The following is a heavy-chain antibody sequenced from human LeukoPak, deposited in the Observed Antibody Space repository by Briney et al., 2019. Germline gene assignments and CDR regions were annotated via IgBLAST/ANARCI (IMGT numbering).Heavy chain of an antibody. CDR2: INHSGST. J-gene: IGHJ4*02. CDR3: ASFGPVDY. Sequence: PSETLSLTCAVYGGSFSGYYWSWIRQPPGKGLEWIGEINHSGSTNYNPSLKSRVTISVDTSKNQFSLRLSSVTAADTAVYYCASFGPVDYWGQGTLVTVSS. V-gene: IGHV4-34*01. D-gene: IGHD3-16*01. CDR1: GGSFSGYY.